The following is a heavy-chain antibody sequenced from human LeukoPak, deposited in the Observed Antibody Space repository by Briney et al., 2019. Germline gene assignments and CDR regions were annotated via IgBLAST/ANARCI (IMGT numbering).Heavy chain of an antibody. D-gene: IGHD3-22*01. CDR3: ARAHYASSNIKVPFDV. CDR2: IYPSAGST. CDR1: GYTFTNYY. V-gene: IGHV1-46*01. J-gene: IGHJ6*04. Sequence: GASVKVSCKASGYTFTNYYMHWVRQAPGQGLEWMGVIYPSAGSTTYAQKSQGRVTMTRDTATSTVYMELSSLRSEDTAVYYCARAHYASSNIKVPFDVWGKGTTVTVSS.